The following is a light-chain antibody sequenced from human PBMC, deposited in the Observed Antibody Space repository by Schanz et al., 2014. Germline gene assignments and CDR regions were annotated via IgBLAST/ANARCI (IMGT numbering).Light chain of an antibody. CDR1: QSVSSF. V-gene: IGKV3-11*01. Sequence: EIVLTQSPATLSLSPGERATLSCRASQSVSSFLAWYQQRPGQAPRLLIFGASTRATDIPDRFSGSGSGTEFTLSISSLEPEDFAVYYCQQRSNWPITFGQGTRLEIK. CDR3: QQRSNWPIT. J-gene: IGKJ5*01. CDR2: GAS.